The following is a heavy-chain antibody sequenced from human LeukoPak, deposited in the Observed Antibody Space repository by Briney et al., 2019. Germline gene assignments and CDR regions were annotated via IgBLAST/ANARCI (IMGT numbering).Heavy chain of an antibody. CDR2: IYSGST. D-gene: IGHD1/OR15-1a*01. CDR1: GFTVSTNY. Sequence: PGGSLRLSCAASGFTVSTNYMTWVRQTPGKGLEWLSIIYSGSTYYADSVKGRFTISRDNSKNTLYLQMNSLRADDTAVYYCARDVIGNNFYGMDVWGQGTTVTVSS. V-gene: IGHV3-66*01. CDR3: ARDVIGNNFYGMDV. J-gene: IGHJ6*02.